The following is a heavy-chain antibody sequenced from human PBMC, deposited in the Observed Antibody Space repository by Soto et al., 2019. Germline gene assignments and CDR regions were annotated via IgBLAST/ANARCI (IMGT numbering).Heavy chain of an antibody. Sequence: SETLSLTXTVSGDSVSTYWWSWIRQPPGKGLEWIAYIYNTGSTNYNPSLKSRVTISLDASKNQFSLKLSSVTAAETAVYYCARGPGASGTYHYYFDYWGPGTLVTV. CDR3: ARGPGASGTYHYYFDY. CDR2: IYNTGST. V-gene: IGHV4-59*02. CDR1: GDSVSTYW. J-gene: IGHJ4*02. D-gene: IGHD3-10*01.